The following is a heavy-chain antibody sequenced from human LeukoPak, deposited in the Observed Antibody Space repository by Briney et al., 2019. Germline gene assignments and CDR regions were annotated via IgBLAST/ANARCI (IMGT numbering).Heavy chain of an antibody. Sequence: GGSLRLSCAASGFTFGSYGMHWVRQAPGKGLEWVAVISYDGSNKYYADSVKGRFTISRDNSKNTLYLQMNSLRAEDTAVYYCAKVGLRYSYGAVNFDYWGQGTLVTVSS. V-gene: IGHV3-30*18. CDR3: AKVGLRYSYGAVNFDY. CDR1: GFTFGSYG. CDR2: ISYDGSNK. D-gene: IGHD5-18*01. J-gene: IGHJ4*02.